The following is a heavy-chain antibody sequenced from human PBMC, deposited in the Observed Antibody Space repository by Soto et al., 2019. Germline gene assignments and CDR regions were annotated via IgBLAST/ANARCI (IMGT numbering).Heavy chain of an antibody. CDR2: IYYSGST. D-gene: IGHD3-3*01. Sequence: SETLSLTCSVAGDSIGSSYWSWIRQPPGKGLEWIGYIYYSGSTDYNPSLKSRVTISVDTSKNQFSLKLSSVTAADTAVYYCARHETIFSGFDPWGQGTLVTVSS. CDR3: ARHETIFSGFDP. CDR1: GDSIGSSY. V-gene: IGHV4-59*08. J-gene: IGHJ5*02.